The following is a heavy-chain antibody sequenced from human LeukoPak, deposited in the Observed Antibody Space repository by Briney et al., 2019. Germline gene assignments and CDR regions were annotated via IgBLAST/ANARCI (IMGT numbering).Heavy chain of an antibody. CDR3: ARAPLRLRYLPPGSFDY. D-gene: IGHD3-9*01. V-gene: IGHV1-3*01. CDR2: INAGNGNT. CDR1: GYPFRSYV. J-gene: IGHJ4*02. Sequence: GASVKVSCKASGYPFRSYVIHWLRQAPGQRLEWMGWINAGNGNTKYSQKFQGRVTITRDTSASTAYMELSSLRSEDTAVYYCARAPLRLRYLPPGSFDYWGQGTLVTVSS.